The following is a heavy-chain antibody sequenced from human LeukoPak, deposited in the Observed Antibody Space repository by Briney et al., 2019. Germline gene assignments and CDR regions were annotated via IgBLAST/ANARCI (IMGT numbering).Heavy chain of an antibody. CDR1: GFTFSSYG. D-gene: IGHD4-17*01. J-gene: IGHJ3*02. CDR3: ARDSDYGDYVSAFDI. CDR2: IWYDGSNK. Sequence: GGSLRLSCAASGFTFSSYGMHWVSQAPGKGLEWVAVIWYDGSNKYYADSVKGRFTISRDNSKNTLYLQMNSLRAEDTAVYYCARDSDYGDYVSAFDIWGQGTMVTVSS. V-gene: IGHV3-33*01.